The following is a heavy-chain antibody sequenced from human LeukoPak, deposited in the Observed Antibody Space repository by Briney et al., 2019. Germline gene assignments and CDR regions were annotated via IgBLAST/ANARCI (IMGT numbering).Heavy chain of an antibody. V-gene: IGHV5-51*01. D-gene: IGHD6-19*01. CDR2: ISPGDSDT. J-gene: IGHJ6*02. CDR1: GYSFTRYW. CDR3: ARQEVAVAGDYYHYNMDI. Sequence: GESLKISCKGSGYSFTRYWIGWVRQMPGKGLEWMGIISPGDSDTRYSPSFQGQVTISADKSITTAYLQWSSLKASDTAMYYCARQEVAVAGDYYHYNMDIWGQGTPVTVSS.